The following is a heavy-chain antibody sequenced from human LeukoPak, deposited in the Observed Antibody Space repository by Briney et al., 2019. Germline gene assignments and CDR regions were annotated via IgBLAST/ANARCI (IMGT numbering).Heavy chain of an antibody. CDR1: GFTFSAYS. CDR2: IRSKGNTYAT. J-gene: IGHJ4*02. D-gene: IGHD3-22*01. V-gene: IGHV3-73*01. CDR3: TRGPDYYDSSGLDY. Sequence: GGSLRLSCAASGFTFSAYSMNWVRQAPGKGLEWVGRIRSKGNTYATAYAASVKGRFTISRDDSKNTAYLQMNSLKTEDTAVYYCTRGPDYYDSSGLDYWGQGTLVTVSS.